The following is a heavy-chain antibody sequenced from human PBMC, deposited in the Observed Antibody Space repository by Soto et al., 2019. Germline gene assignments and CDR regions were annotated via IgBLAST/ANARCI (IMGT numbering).Heavy chain of an antibody. D-gene: IGHD3-16*01. CDR3: ERDASTYVGAYCSS. V-gene: IGHV3-30*04. CDR2: ISYDGSQK. Sequence: PGGSLRLSCAASGFSFSSYAMHWVRQAPGKGLQWVAVISYDGSQKYYVDSVKGRFTISRDDSKNTLYLQMNSLRAEDTAVYYCERDASTYVGAYCSSWGQGTPVTVSS. CDR1: GFSFSSYA. J-gene: IGHJ4*02.